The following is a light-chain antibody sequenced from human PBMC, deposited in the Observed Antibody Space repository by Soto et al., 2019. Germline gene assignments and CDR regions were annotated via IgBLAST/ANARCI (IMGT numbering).Light chain of an antibody. J-gene: IGKJ5*01. CDR3: MQALQSLT. CDR2: FGS. Sequence: EIVMTQSPLTLSVTPGEPASISCRSSQSLLYNNTYNYLDWYVQKPGQSPQLLIYFGSNRAPGVPDRFSGSGSGTDFTLKINRVEAEDVGTYYCMQALQSLTFGQGTRLEI. V-gene: IGKV2-28*01. CDR1: QSLLYNNTYNY.